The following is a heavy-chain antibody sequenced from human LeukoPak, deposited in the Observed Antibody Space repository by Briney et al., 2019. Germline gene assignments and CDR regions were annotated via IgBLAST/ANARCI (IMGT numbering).Heavy chain of an antibody. J-gene: IGHJ4*02. V-gene: IGHV1-2*02. Sequence: ASVKVSCKASGYTFTCYYMHLVRQAPGQGLEWMGWINPNSGGTNYAQKVHGRVTMTRDTPISTAYLELSRLRSDDTAVYYCARPSYYDCWSGYVDYWGQGTLVTVSS. D-gene: IGHD3-3*01. CDR2: INPNSGGT. CDR1: GYTFTCYY. CDR3: ARPSYYDCWSGYVDY.